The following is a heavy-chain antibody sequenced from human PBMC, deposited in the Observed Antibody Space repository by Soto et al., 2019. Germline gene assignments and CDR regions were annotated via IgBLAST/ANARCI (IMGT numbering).Heavy chain of an antibody. V-gene: IGHV3-23*01. Sequence: EVQLLESGGGLVQPGGSLRLSCGASGLTFSGYGMSWVRQDPGTGLEWVSAISGSGSTTYYADSVKGRFTISRDDSKNILFLQMNSLRAEDTAVYYCVTRSRGLQSSPPRLDSWGQGTLVTVSS. J-gene: IGHJ4*02. CDR2: ISGSGSTT. D-gene: IGHD4-4*01. CDR3: VTRSRGLQSSPPRLDS. CDR1: GLTFSGYG.